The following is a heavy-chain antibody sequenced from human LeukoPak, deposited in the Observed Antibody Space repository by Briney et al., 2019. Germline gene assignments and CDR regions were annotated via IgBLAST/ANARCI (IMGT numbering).Heavy chain of an antibody. D-gene: IGHD3-10*01. CDR1: GGSISSSNW. CDR2: IYHSGST. CDR3: ARSHYGSGSQIDY. J-gene: IGHJ4*02. Sequence: SETLSLTCAVSGGSISSSNWWSWARQPPGKGLEWIGEIYHSGSTNYNPSLKSRVTISVDKSKNQFSLKLSSVTAADTAVYYCARSHYGSGSQIDYWGQGTLVTVSS. V-gene: IGHV4-4*02.